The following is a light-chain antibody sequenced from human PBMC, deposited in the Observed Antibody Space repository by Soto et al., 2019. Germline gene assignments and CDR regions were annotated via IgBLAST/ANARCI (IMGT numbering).Light chain of an antibody. CDR2: AAS. Sequence: DIQMTQSPSSLSASVGDRITITCRASQGISNFLAWYQQRPGKVPKLLISAASSLQSGVPSRFSGSASGTEFTLTISSLQAEDVATYYCQYYKSAPLTFGQGTRLEI. J-gene: IGKJ5*01. V-gene: IGKV1-27*01. CDR3: QYYKSAPLT. CDR1: QGISNF.